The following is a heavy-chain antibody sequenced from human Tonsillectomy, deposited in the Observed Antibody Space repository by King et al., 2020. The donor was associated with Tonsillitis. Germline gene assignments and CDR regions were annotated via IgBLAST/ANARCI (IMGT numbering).Heavy chain of an antibody. CDR3: TRISSGWYS. CDR2: LNPYSGAT. J-gene: IGHJ4*02. D-gene: IGHD6-19*01. V-gene: IGHV1-8*01. Sequence: VQLVQSGAEVKKPGASVKVSCKASGYTFINYDINWVRQATGEGLEWMGWLNPYSGATGYAQNFKGRVTMTRDTSISTAYMELSSLRSEDTAVYFCTRISSGWYSWGQGTLVTVSS. CDR1: GYTFINYD.